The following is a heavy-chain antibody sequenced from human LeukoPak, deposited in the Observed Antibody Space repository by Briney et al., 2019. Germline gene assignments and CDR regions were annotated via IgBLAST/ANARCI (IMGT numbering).Heavy chain of an antibody. CDR2: IYYSGST. V-gene: IGHV4-59*12. Sequence: SETLSLTCIVSGGSISSYYWSWIRQPPGRGLEWIGYIYYSGSTNYNPSLKSRVTISVDTSKNQFSLNLSSVTAADTAVYFCARNLLGSDVFDIWGQGTMVTVSS. CDR3: ARNLLGSDVFDI. J-gene: IGHJ3*02. D-gene: IGHD7-27*01. CDR1: GGSISSYY.